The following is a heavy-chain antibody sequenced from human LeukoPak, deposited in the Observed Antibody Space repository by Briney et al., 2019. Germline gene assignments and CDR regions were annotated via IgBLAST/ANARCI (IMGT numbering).Heavy chain of an antibody. Sequence: PSETLSLTCTVSGGSISSSSYYWGWIRQPPGKGLEWIGSIYYSGSTYYNPSLKSRVTISVDTSKNQFSLKLSSVTAADTAVYYCARHPRGSDILTGGYYMDVWGKGTTVTISS. CDR1: GGSISSSSYY. CDR2: IYYSGST. J-gene: IGHJ6*03. D-gene: IGHD3-9*01. V-gene: IGHV4-39*01. CDR3: ARHPRGSDILTGGYYMDV.